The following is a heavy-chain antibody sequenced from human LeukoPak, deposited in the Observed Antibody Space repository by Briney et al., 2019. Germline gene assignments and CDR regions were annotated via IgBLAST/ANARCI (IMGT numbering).Heavy chain of an antibody. D-gene: IGHD1-26*01. CDR2: INSDGSST. CDR1: GFIFSSYW. CDR3: ARAIVGNDY. V-gene: IGHV3-74*01. J-gene: IGHJ4*02. Sequence: PGGSLRLSCAASGFIFSSYWMHWIRQAPGKGLVWLSCINSDGSSTTYADSVKGRFTISRGNAKNTLYLQMNSLRAEDTAVYYCARAIVGNDYWGQGTLVTVSS.